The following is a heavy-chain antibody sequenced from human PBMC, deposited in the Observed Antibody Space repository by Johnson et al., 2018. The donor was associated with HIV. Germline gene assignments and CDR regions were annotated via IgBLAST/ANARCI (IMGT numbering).Heavy chain of an antibody. CDR3: ARVLYYYGSGSYYVRAFDI. CDR1: GFTFSDYY. D-gene: IGHD3-10*01. Sequence: VQLVESGGGLVNPGGSLRLSCAASGFTFSDYYMSWIRQAPGKGLEWVSYISSSGSTIYYADSVKGRFTISRDNAKNSLFLQMNSLRAEDTAVYYCARVLYYYGSGSYYVRAFDIWGQGTMVTVSS. CDR2: ISSSGSTI. J-gene: IGHJ3*02. V-gene: IGHV3-11*04.